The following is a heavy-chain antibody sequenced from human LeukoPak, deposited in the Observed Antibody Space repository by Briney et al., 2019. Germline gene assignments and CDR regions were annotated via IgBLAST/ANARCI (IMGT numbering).Heavy chain of an antibody. CDR3: ARDGYQVPTTFGTFDP. D-gene: IGHD3-3*01. J-gene: IGHJ5*02. V-gene: IGHV3-23*01. Sequence: GGSLRLSCAASGFTFSSYAMSWVRQAPGKGLEWVSAISGSGGSTYYADSVKGRFTISRDDAKNSLYLQMNTLRAEDTAVYYCARDGYQVPTTFGTFDPWGQGTLVTVSS. CDR1: GFTFSSYA. CDR2: ISGSGGST.